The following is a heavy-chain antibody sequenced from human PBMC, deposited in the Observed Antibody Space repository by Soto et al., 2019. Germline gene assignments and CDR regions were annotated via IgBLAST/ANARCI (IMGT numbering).Heavy chain of an antibody. CDR1: GGSFSGYY. Sequence: PSETLSLTCAVYGGSFSGYYWSWIRQPPGKGLEWIGEINHSGSTNYNPSLKSRVTISVDTSKNQFSLKLSSVTAADTAVYYCARGEKGPKWLFKYYFDYWGQGTLATVSS. CDR2: INHSGST. D-gene: IGHD2-21*01. V-gene: IGHV4-34*01. J-gene: IGHJ4*02. CDR3: ARGEKGPKWLFKYYFDY.